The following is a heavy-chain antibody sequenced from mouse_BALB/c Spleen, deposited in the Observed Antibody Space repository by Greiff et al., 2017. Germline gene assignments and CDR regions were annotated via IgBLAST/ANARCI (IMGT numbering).Heavy chain of an antibody. V-gene: IGHV5-4*02. D-gene: IGHD1-3*01. J-gene: IGHJ4*01. CDR1: GFTFSDYY. CDR3: ARRSAGRYAMAY. CDR2: ISDGGSYT. Sequence: EVQRVESGGGLVKPGGSLKLSCAASGFTFSDYYMYWVRQTPEKRLEWVATISDGGSYTYYPDSVKGRFTISSDNAKNNLYLQMSSLKSEDTAMYYCARRSAGRYAMAYWGQGTSVTVSA.